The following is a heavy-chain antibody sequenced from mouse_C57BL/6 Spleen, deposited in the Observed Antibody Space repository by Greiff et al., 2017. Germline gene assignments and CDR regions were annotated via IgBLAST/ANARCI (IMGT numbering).Heavy chain of an antibody. CDR1: GYAFSSSW. CDR2: IYPGDGDT. D-gene: IGHD1-1*01. J-gene: IGHJ2*01. V-gene: IGHV1-82*01. Sequence: QVQLKQSGPELVKPGASVKISCRASGYAFSSSWMNWVKQRPGKGLEWIGRIYPGDGDTNYNGKFKGKATLTADKSSSTAYMQLSSLTSEDSAVYFCARETTDYFDYWGQGTTLTVSS. CDR3: ARETTDYFDY.